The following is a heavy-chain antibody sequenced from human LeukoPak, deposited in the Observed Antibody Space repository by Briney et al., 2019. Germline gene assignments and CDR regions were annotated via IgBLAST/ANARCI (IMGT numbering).Heavy chain of an antibody. Sequence: EASVKVSCKASGYTFTSYDINWVRQATGQGLEWMGWMNPNSGNTGYAQKFQGRVTMTRNTSISTAYMELSSLRSGDTAVYYCARGLRKSYSSGFGYWGQGTLVTVSS. V-gene: IGHV1-8*01. D-gene: IGHD6-19*01. CDR3: ARGLRKSYSSGFGY. J-gene: IGHJ4*02. CDR1: GYTFTSYD. CDR2: MNPNSGNT.